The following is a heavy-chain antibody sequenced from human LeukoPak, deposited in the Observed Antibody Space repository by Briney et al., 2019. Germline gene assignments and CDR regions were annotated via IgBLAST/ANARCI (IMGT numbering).Heavy chain of an antibody. V-gene: IGHV5-51*01. CDR2: IYPGDSDT. J-gene: IGHJ6*04. Sequence: GESLKISCKGSGYSFTSYWIGWVRQMPGKGLEWMGIIYPGDSDTRYSPSFQGQVTISADKSISTAYLQWSSLKASDTAMYYCARVPIAAAAHYYYGMDVWGKGTTVTVSS. D-gene: IGHD6-13*01. CDR3: ARVPIAAAAHYYYGMDV. CDR1: GYSFTSYW.